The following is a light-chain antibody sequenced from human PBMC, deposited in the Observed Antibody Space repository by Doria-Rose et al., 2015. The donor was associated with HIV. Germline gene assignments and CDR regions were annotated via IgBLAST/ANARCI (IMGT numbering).Light chain of an antibody. CDR3: RQYYDTPS. CDR2: WAS. CDR1: QSLLYTSKNY. V-gene: IGKV4-1*01. J-gene: IGKJ3*01. Sequence: VLTQPPESLGMSLGERATLNCKSNQSLLYTSKNYLAWYQQKPGQPPKLLIYWASTRQSGVPARFSGSGSGTDFTLTISSLEAEDVAVYYCRQYYDTPSFGPGTTVDIK.